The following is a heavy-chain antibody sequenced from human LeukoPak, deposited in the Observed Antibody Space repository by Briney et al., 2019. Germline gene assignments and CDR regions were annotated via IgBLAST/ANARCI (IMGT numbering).Heavy chain of an antibody. V-gene: IGHV3-21*01. Sequence: GGSLRLSCAASGFTFSSYSMNWVRQAPGKGLEWVSSISSSSSYIYYADSVKGRFTISRDNAKNSLYLQMSSLRAEDTAVYYCARDLIAVAGISNDWGQGTLVTVSS. CDR2: ISSSSSYI. CDR3: ARDLIAVAGISND. D-gene: IGHD6-19*01. J-gene: IGHJ4*02. CDR1: GFTFSSYS.